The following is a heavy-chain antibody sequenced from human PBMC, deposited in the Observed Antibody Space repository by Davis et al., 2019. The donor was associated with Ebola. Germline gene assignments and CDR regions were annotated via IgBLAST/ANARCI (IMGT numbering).Heavy chain of an antibody. D-gene: IGHD6-6*01. CDR2: ITPFNGNT. V-gene: IGHV1-45*02. CDR1: GYTFTYRY. Sequence: SVKVSCKASGYTFTYRYLHWVRQAPGQALEWMGWITPFNGNTNYAQKFQDRVTITRDRSMSTAYMELSSLRSEDTAMYYCASSSSSSLGTYGMDVWGQGTTVTVSS. J-gene: IGHJ6*02. CDR3: ASSSSSSLGTYGMDV.